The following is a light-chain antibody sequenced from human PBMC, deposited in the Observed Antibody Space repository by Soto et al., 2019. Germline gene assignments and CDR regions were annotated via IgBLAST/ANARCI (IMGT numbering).Light chain of an antibody. Sequence: EIVMTQSPATLSVSPGERATLSCRASQSVSSNLAWYQQKPGQAPRLLIYDASTRATGIPDRFSGSGSETEFTLTISRLEPEDFAVYYCQQYGSSPRALTFGGGTKVDIK. CDR3: QQYGSSPRALT. CDR2: DAS. V-gene: IGKV3-20*01. J-gene: IGKJ4*01. CDR1: QSVSSN.